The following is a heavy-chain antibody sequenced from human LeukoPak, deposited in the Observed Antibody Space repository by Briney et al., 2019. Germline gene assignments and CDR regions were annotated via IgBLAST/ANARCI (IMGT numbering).Heavy chain of an antibody. CDR2: ISGSGGST. CDR1: GFTFSSYW. J-gene: IGHJ4*02. D-gene: IGHD3-22*01. Sequence: GGSLRLSCAASGFTFSSYWMHWVRQAPGKGLEWVSAISGSGGSTYYADSVKGRFTISRDNSKNTLYLQMNSLRAEDTAVYYCAKSYYDSSGYYHGDYWGQGTLVTVSS. V-gene: IGHV3-23*01. CDR3: AKSYYDSSGYYHGDY.